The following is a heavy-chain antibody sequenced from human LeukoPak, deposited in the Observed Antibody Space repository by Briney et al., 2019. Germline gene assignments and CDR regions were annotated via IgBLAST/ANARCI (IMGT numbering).Heavy chain of an antibody. Sequence: ASVKVSCKASGFIFTSYGISWVRQAPGQGLEWMGWINPNSGGTNYAQKFQGRVIMTRDTSISTAYMELSRLRSDDTAVYYCATGDTYYYDSSGYYDAFDIWGQGTMVTVSS. CDR1: GFIFTSYG. V-gene: IGHV1-2*02. J-gene: IGHJ3*02. CDR2: INPNSGGT. D-gene: IGHD3-22*01. CDR3: ATGDTYYYDSSGYYDAFDI.